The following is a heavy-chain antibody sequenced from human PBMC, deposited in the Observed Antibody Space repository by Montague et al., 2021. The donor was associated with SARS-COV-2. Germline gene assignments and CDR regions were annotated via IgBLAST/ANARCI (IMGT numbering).Heavy chain of an antibody. CDR1: GGSISSGGYY. CDR2: IYYSGST. V-gene: IGHV4-31*03. D-gene: IGHD2-15*01. Sequence: TLSLTCTVSGGSISSGGYYWSWIRQHPGKGLEWIGYIYYSGSTYYNPSLKSRVTISVDTSKNQFSLKLSSVTAADTALYYCASLTAGYCSGGSCYGGTEFDYWGQGTLITVSS. J-gene: IGHJ4*02. CDR3: ASLTAGYCSGGSCYGGTEFDY.